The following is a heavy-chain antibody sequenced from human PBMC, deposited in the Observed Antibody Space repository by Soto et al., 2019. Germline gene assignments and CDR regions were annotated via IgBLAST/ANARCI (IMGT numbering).Heavy chain of an antibody. CDR1: GGTFRSYA. CDR3: ASEIVVVVAATRYYGMDV. V-gene: IGHV1-69*06. J-gene: IGHJ6*02. D-gene: IGHD2-15*01. CDR2: IIPIFGTA. Sequence: PVEVCWKASGGTFRSYAISWLRQAPGQGREWMGGIIPIFGTANYAQKFQGRVTITADKSTSTAYMELSSLRSEDTALYYCASEIVVVVAATRYYGMDVWGQGTTVTVSS.